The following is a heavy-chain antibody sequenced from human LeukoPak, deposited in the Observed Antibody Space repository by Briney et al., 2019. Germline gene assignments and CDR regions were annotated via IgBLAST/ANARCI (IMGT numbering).Heavy chain of an antibody. V-gene: IGHV1-2*02. CDR2: INPNSGGT. Sequence: ASVKVSCKASGYTFTGYYMHWVRQAPGQGLEWMGWINPNSGGTNYAQKFQGRVTMTRDTSISTAYMELSRLRSDDTAVYYCAFLRTYSSSWYSPGNAFDIWGQGTMVTVSS. J-gene: IGHJ3*02. CDR1: GYTFTGYY. D-gene: IGHD6-13*01. CDR3: AFLRTYSSSWYSPGNAFDI.